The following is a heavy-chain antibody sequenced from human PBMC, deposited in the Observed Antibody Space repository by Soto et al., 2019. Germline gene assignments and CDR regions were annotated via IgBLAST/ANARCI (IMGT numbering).Heavy chain of an antibody. V-gene: IGHV1-3*01. CDR2: INAGNGNT. J-gene: IGHJ6*02. Sequence: QVQLVQSGAEVKKPGASVKVSCKASGYTFTSYAMHWVRQAPGQRLEWMGRINAGNGNTKYSQKFQGKVTITRDTSASAAYTELRTLRSEDTAVYSSGRPPPLRSSMDVWGQGTTVTVSS. D-gene: IGHD3-3*01. CDR3: GRPPPLRSSMDV. CDR1: GYTFTSYA.